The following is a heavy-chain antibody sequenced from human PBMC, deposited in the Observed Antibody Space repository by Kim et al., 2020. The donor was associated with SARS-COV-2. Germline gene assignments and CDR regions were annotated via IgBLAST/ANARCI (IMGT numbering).Heavy chain of an antibody. V-gene: IGHV1-8*01. J-gene: IGHJ4*02. D-gene: IGHD6-19*01. CDR3: AREYSSGWYEVDY. Sequence: YAQKFQGRVTMTRNTSISTAYMELSSLRSEDTAVYYCAREYSSGWYEVDYWGQGTLVTVSS.